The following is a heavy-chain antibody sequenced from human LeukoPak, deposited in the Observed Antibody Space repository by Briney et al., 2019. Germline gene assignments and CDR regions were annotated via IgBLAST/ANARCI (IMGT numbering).Heavy chain of an antibody. V-gene: IGHV4-59*01. J-gene: IGHJ3*02. Sequence: PSGTLSLTCTVSGGSISSYYWSWIRQPPGKGLEWIGYIYYSGSTNYNPSLKSRVTISVDTSKNQFSLKLSSVTAADTAVYYCARDYYGSGSSDAFDIWGQGTMVTVSS. CDR3: ARDYYGSGSSDAFDI. CDR2: IYYSGST. D-gene: IGHD3-10*01. CDR1: GGSISSYY.